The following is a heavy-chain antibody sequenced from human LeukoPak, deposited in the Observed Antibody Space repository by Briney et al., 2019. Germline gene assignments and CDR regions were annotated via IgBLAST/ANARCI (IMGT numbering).Heavy chain of an antibody. Sequence: SSKTLSLTCAVDGGSFSGYYWGWIRQPPGKGLEWIGEINHSGSTNYNPSLKSRVTISVDTSKNQFSLKLSSVTAADTAVYYCARVGYSYGYRRSNSFCVDYWGQGTLVTVSS. V-gene: IGHV4-34*01. CDR2: INHSGST. CDR3: ARVGYSYGYRRSNSFCVDY. CDR1: GGSFSGYY. D-gene: IGHD5-18*01. J-gene: IGHJ4*02.